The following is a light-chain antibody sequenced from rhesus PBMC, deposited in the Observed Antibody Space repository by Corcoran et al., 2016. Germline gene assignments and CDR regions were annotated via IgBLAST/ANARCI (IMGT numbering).Light chain of an antibody. CDR1: QSISSW. CDR2: KAS. J-gene: IGKJ1*01. V-gene: IGKV1-22*01. CDR3: QRYSSSPPT. Sequence: DIQMTQSPSSLSASVGDTVTITCRASQSISSWLAWYQQKPGKAPKLLIYKASSLQSGVPSRVSGKGSGTDFTLTISSLQSEDFATYCCQRYSSSPPTFGQGTKVEIK.